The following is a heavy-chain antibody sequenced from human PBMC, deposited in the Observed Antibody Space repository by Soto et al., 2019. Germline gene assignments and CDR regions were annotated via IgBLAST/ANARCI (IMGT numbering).Heavy chain of an antibody. V-gene: IGHV4-34*01. CDR2: INHSGST. D-gene: IGHD3-10*01. CDR3: AREKRGSGSYFDY. CDR1: GGSFSGYY. Sequence: SETLSLTCAVYGGSFSGYYWSWIRQPPGKGLEWIGEINHSGSTNYNPSLKSRVTISVDTSKNQFSLKLSSVTAADTAVYYCAREKRGSGSYFDYWGQGTLVT. J-gene: IGHJ4*02.